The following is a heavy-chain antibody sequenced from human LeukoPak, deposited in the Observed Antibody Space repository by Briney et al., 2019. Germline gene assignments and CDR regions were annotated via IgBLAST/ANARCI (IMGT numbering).Heavy chain of an antibody. J-gene: IGHJ4*02. Sequence: GASVKVSCKASGYTFTGYYMHWVRQAPGQGHEWMGWINPNSGGTNYAQKFQGRVTMTRDTSISTAYMELSRLRSDDTAVYYCARDMYSSSFPPFDYWGQGTLVTVSS. CDR3: ARDMYSSSFPPFDY. D-gene: IGHD6-6*01. CDR2: INPNSGGT. CDR1: GYTFTGYY. V-gene: IGHV1-2*02.